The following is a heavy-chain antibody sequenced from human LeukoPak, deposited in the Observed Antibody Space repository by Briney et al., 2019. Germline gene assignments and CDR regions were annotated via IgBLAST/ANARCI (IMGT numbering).Heavy chain of an antibody. Sequence: PGRPLRLSCAASGFTFSSYGMHWVRQAPGKGLEWVAVISYDGSNKYYADSVKGRFTISRDNSKNTLYLQMNSLRAEDTAVYYCAKVDGSSWYDQYYYYGMDVWGQGTTVTVSS. CDR2: ISYDGSNK. J-gene: IGHJ6*02. V-gene: IGHV3-30*18. CDR1: GFTFSSYG. D-gene: IGHD6-13*01. CDR3: AKVDGSSWYDQYYYYGMDV.